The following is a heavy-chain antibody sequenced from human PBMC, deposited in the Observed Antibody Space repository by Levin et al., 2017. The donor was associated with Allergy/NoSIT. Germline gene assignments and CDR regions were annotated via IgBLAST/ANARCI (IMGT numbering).Heavy chain of an antibody. CDR1: GFTFDDYA. CDR2: ISWNSGSI. J-gene: IGHJ4*02. CDR3: AKDITGYSYGAYDN. V-gene: IGHV3-9*01. Sequence: SLKISCAGSGFTFDDYAMHWVRQVPGKGLEWVSGISWNSGSIGYADSVKGRFTISRDNAKRSLYLQMNSLRAEDTALYYCAKDITGYSYGAYDNWGQGTEVT. D-gene: IGHD5-18*01.